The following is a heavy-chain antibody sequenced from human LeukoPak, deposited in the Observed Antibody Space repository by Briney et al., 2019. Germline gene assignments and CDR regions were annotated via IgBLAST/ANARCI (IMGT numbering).Heavy chain of an antibody. CDR2: IIPIFGTA. CDR1: GYIFTGYY. Sequence: ASVKVSCKASGYIFTGYYIHWVRQALGQGLEWMGGIIPIFGTANYAQKFQGRVTITADESTSTAYMELSSLRSEDTAVYYCARERYQLLVPYHYYGMDVWGQGTTVTVSS. CDR3: ARERYQLLVPYHYYGMDV. J-gene: IGHJ6*02. D-gene: IGHD2-2*01. V-gene: IGHV1-69*13.